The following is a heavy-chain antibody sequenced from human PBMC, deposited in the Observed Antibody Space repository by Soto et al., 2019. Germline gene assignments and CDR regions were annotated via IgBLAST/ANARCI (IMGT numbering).Heavy chain of an antibody. J-gene: IGHJ6*02. CDR2: ISYDGSNK. D-gene: IGHD3-10*01. V-gene: IGHV3-30-3*01. Sequence: PGGSLRLSCAASGFTFSSYAMHWVRQAPGKGLEWVAVISYDGSNKYYADSVKGRFTISRDNSKNTLYLQMNSLRAEDTAVYYCARDESGNTMVRGVINSGGMDVWGQGTTVTVSS. CDR1: GFTFSSYA. CDR3: ARDESGNTMVRGVINSGGMDV.